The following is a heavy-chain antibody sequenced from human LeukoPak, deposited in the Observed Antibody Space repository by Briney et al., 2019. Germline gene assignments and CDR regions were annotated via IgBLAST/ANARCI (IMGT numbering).Heavy chain of an antibody. V-gene: IGHV5-51*01. CDR3: ARHSDTYYDSSGYYSPEFDY. Sequence: GESLKISCKGSGYSFTDYWIGWVRQMPGKGLEWMGIIYPGGSDTRYSPSFQGQVTISADRSISTAYLQWSSLKASDTAMYYCARHSDTYYDSSGYYSPEFDYWGQGTLVTVSS. CDR1: GYSFTDYW. CDR2: IYPGGSDT. D-gene: IGHD3-22*01. J-gene: IGHJ4*02.